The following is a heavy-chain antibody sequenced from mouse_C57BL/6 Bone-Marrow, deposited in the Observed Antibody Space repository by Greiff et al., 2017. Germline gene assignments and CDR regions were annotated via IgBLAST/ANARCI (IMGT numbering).Heavy chain of an antibody. V-gene: IGHV1-39*01. D-gene: IGHD1-1*01. Sequence: EVQLQQSGPELVKPGASVKISCKASGYSFTDYNLNWVQQSNGKSLEWIGVINPNYGTTSYNQKFKGKATLTVDQSSSTADMQLNSLTSEDSSVYYSARGITTVVGAYWGQGTLVTVSA. J-gene: IGHJ3*01. CDR3: ARGITTVVGAY. CDR2: INPNYGTT. CDR1: GYSFTDYN.